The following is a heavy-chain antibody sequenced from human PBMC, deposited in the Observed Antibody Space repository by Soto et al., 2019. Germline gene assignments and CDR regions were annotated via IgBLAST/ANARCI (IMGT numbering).Heavy chain of an antibody. D-gene: IGHD5-18*01. V-gene: IGHV4-38-2*02. CDR2: IYRSGST. CDR1: GYSISSGYY. J-gene: IGHJ5*02. Sequence: PSETLSLTCAVSGYSISSGYYWGWIRQPPGKGLEWIGSIYRSGSTYYNPSLMSRVILSVDTSKNQFSLKLNSVTAADTAVYYCARDEWSTAMVQTLVPADVDDHWGHAILVTVSS. CDR3: ARDEWSTAMVQTLVPADVDDH.